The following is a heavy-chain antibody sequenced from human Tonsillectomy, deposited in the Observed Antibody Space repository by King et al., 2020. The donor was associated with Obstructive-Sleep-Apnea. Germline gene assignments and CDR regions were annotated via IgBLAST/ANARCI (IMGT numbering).Heavy chain of an antibody. V-gene: IGHV3-7*01. J-gene: IGHJ5*02. Sequence: VQLVESGGGLVQPGGSLRLSCAASGFTFSSYWMSWVRQAPGKGLEWVANIKQDGSEKYYGDSVKGRFTISRDNAKNSLYLQMNSLRAEDTAVYYCARDIRGSYYYDSSGYLNWFDPWGQGTLVTVSS. CDR1: GFTFSSYW. CDR2: IKQDGSEK. CDR3: ARDIRGSYYYDSSGYLNWFDP. D-gene: IGHD3-22*01.